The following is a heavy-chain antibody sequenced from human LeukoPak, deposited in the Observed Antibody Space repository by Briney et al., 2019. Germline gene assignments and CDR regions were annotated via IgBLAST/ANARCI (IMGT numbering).Heavy chain of an antibody. V-gene: IGHV4-34*01. D-gene: IGHD3-16*02. CDR2: INHSGST. CDR1: GGSFSGYY. Sequence: SETLSLTCAVYGGSFSGYYWSWIRQPPGKGLEWIGEINHSGSTNYNPSLKSRVTMSVDTSKNQFSLKLSSVTAADTAVYYCARADYVWGSYRYQYYFDYWGQGTLVTVSS. CDR3: ARADYVWGSYRYQYYFDY. J-gene: IGHJ4*02.